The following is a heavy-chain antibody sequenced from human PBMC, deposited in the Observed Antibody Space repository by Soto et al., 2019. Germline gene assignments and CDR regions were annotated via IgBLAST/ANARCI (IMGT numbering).Heavy chain of an antibody. CDR2: ISSSSSYI. Sequence: PGGSLRLSCAASGFTFSSYSMNWVRQAPGKGLEWVSSISSSSSYIYYADSVKGRFTISRDNAKNSLYLRMNSLRAEDTAVYYCARGDIVVVPAAISVWGQGTTVTVSS. CDR3: ARGDIVVVPAAISV. CDR1: GFTFSSYS. V-gene: IGHV3-21*01. J-gene: IGHJ6*02. D-gene: IGHD2-2*02.